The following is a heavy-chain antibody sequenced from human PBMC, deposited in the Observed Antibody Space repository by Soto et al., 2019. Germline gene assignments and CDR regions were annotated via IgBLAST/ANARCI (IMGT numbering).Heavy chain of an antibody. D-gene: IGHD3-10*01. Sequence: QITLKESGRTLVKPTQTLTLTCTFSGFSLSTSGVGVGWIRQPPGKALEWLALIYWDGDKRYSPSLKSRLTVTKDTSNNQVVLTMGNMDPVDAATYYCAHIASYYQFDWFDPWGQGILVTVSS. V-gene: IGHV2-5*02. CDR1: GFSLSTSGVG. CDR2: IYWDGDK. CDR3: AHIASYYQFDWFDP. J-gene: IGHJ5*02.